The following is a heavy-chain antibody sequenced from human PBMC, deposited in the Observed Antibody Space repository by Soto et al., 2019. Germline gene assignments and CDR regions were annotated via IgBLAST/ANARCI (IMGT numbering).Heavy chain of an antibody. J-gene: IGHJ5*02. V-gene: IGHV1-69*01. D-gene: IGHD2-2*01. CDR2: IIPIFGTA. CDR1: GGTFSSYA. Sequence: QVQLVQSGAEVKKPGSSVKVSCKASGGTFSSYAISWVRQAPGQGLEWMGGIIPIFGTANYAQKFQGRVTITADESTRTAYMELSSVRPEDTAVYYCARGGGYCSSTSCYRRFDPWGQGTLVTASS. CDR3: ARGGGYCSSTSCYRRFDP.